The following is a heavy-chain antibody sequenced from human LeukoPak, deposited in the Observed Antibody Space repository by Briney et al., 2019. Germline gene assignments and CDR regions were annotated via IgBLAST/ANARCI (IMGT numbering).Heavy chain of an antibody. CDR2: ISGSGGST. D-gene: IGHD5-24*01. CDR3: AKDPRVGSRVATPCH. CDR1: GFTFSSYA. J-gene: IGHJ4*02. Sequence: GWSLRLSCAASGFTFSSYALSWVRQAPGKGLEWVSAISGSGGSTYYADSVKGRFTISRDNSKRTLFLQMNSLRAEDTAVYYCAKDPRVGSRVATPCHWGQGTLVTVSS. V-gene: IGHV3-23*01.